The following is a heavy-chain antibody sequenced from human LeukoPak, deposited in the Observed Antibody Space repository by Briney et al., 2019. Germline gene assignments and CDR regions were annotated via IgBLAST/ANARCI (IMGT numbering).Heavy chain of an antibody. CDR2: INHSGST. CDR1: GASISSYY. V-gene: IGHV4-34*01. D-gene: IGHD6-13*01. J-gene: IGHJ4*02. CDR3: ARGPASSWHYDPPYYFDY. Sequence: SETLSLTCTVSGASISSYYWSWIRQPPGKGLEWIGEINHSGSTNYNPSLKSRVTISVDTSKNQFSLKLSSVTAADTAVYYCARGPASSWHYDPPYYFDYWGQGTLVTVSS.